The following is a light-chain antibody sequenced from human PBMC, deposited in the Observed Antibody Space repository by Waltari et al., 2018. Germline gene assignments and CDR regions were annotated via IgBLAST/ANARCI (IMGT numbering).Light chain of an antibody. J-gene: IGKJ2*01. V-gene: IGKV2D-29*01. CDR3: TQSVRLPYT. Sequence: DIVMTQTPLSLSVTPGQPASISCKSSQSLLHSDGETYLFWYLQKPGQPPQLPIAKVSNRFSGVPDRFSGSGSGTDFALKISWMEPEDVGVYYCTQSVRLPYTFGQGTKLEIK. CDR2: KVS. CDR1: QSLLHSDGETY.